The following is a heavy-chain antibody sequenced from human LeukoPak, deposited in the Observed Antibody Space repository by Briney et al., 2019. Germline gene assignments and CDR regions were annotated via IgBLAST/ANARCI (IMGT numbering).Heavy chain of an antibody. CDR2: IYYSGST. J-gene: IGHJ4*02. D-gene: IGHD3-16*02. Sequence: SETLSLTCTVSGGSISSGDYYWSWIRQPPGKGLEWIGYIYYSGSTYYNPSLKSRVTISVDTSKNQFSLKLSSVTAADTAVYYCARAQYDYVWGSYLEFDYWGQGTLVTVSS. V-gene: IGHV4-30-4*01. CDR1: GGSISSGDYY. CDR3: ARAQYDYVWGSYLEFDY.